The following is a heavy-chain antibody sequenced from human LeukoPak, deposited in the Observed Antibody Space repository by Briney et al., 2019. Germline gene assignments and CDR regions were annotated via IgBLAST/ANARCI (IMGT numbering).Heavy chain of an antibody. CDR3: ARDGGATTGTPYYYGLDV. Sequence: EASVEVSCKASAYTFTNYYIHWVRPAPGQGLEWMGIINPSGCSTSFSQKFQGRVTMTRDTSTGTVYMELSSLRSGDTAVYYCARDGGATTGTPYYYGLDVWGQGTTVTVSS. V-gene: IGHV1-46*01. CDR1: AYTFTNYY. J-gene: IGHJ6*02. D-gene: IGHD1-26*01. CDR2: INPSGCST.